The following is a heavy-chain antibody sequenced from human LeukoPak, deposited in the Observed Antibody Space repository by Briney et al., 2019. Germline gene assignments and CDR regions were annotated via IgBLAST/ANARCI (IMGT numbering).Heavy chain of an antibody. CDR2: IIPIFGTA. CDR1: GGTFSSYA. Sequence: EASVKVSCKASGGTFSSYAISWVRQAPGQGLEWMGGIIPIFGTANYAQKFQGRVTITADESTSTAYMELSSLRSEDTAVYYCARVPAGSGYYPNWFDPWGQGTLVTVSS. V-gene: IGHV1-69*13. D-gene: IGHD3-3*01. CDR3: ARVPAGSGYYPNWFDP. J-gene: IGHJ5*02.